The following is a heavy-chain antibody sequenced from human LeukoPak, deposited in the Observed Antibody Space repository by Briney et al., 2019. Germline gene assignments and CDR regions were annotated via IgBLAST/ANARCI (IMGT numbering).Heavy chain of an antibody. CDR2: IIPIFGTA. V-gene: IGHV1-69*13. CDR3: AKYSSSWYGGNDAFDI. D-gene: IGHD6-13*01. CDR1: GGTFSSYA. J-gene: IGHJ3*02. Sequence: GASVKVSSKASGGTFSSYAISWVRQAPGQGLEWMGGIIPIFGTANYAQKFQGRVTITADESTSTAYMELSSLRSEDTAVYYCAKYSSSWYGGNDAFDIWGQGTMVTVSS.